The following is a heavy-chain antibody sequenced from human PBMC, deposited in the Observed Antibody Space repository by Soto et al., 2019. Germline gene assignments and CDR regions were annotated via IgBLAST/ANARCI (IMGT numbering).Heavy chain of an antibody. CDR2: INAYDGNT. CDR3: TRDFSTGPLVSPKGPGGMDV. CDR1: GYSFISYG. V-gene: IGHV1-18*01. J-gene: IGHJ6*02. D-gene: IGHD4-4*01. Sequence: GASVKVSCTASGYSFISYGIIWVRQAPGQGLEWMGWINAYDGNTKNAQKFQGRVTMTTDTSTSTVSMELRSLRSDDTAVYYCTRDFSTGPLVSPKGPGGMDVWGQGTTVTVSS.